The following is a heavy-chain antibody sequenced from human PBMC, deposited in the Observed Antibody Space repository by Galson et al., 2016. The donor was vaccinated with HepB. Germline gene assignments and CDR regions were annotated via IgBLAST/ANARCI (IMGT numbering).Heavy chain of an antibody. V-gene: IGHV3-74*01. CDR2: INSDESRT. D-gene: IGHD2-15*01. J-gene: IGHJ4*02. CDR3: ARLFGGYIDY. Sequence: SLRLSCAASGFTFSDYWMHWVRQVPGKGLVWVSSINSDESRTNYADSVKGRFTISRDNTKNTLYLHMNSLGAEDTAVYFCARLFGGYIDYWGQGTLVTVSS. CDR1: GFTFSDYW.